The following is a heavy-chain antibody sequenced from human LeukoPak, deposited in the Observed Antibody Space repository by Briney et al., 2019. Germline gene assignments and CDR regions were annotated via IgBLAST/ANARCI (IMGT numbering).Heavy chain of an antibody. CDR1: GFTVSSNY. CDR3: ARVGSGSFDY. Sequence: PGGSLRLSCAASGFTVSSNYMSWVRQAPGKGLEWIGYIYYSGNTNHNPSLKSRVTISIDTSKNQFSLKLSYVTAADTAVYYCARVGSGSFDYWGQGTLVTVSS. J-gene: IGHJ4*02. V-gene: IGHV4-59*02. CDR2: IYYSGNT. D-gene: IGHD6-19*01.